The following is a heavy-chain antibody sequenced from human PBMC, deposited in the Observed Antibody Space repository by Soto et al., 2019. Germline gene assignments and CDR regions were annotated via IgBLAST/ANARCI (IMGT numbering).Heavy chain of an antibody. Sequence: QLQLQESGPGLVKPSETLSLTCTVSGGSISSSSYYWGWIRQPPGKGLEWIGSIYYSGSTYYNPSLKRRVTLSVAPSKNQFSLRLSCVTAADTAVYYWPRLVYDSSGYRPGWGQGTLVTVSS. V-gene: IGHV4-39*01. D-gene: IGHD3-22*01. CDR2: IYYSGST. CDR3: PRLVYDSSGYRPG. J-gene: IGHJ4*02. CDR1: GGSISSSSYY.